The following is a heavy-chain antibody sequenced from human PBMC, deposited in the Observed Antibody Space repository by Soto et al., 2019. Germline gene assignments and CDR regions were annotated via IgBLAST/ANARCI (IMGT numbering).Heavy chain of an antibody. V-gene: IGHV3-33*01. J-gene: IGHJ6*02. CDR1: GFTFSSYG. Sequence: GGSLRLSCAASGFTFSSYGMHWVRQAPGKGLEWVAVIWYDGSNKYYADSVKGRFTISRDNSKNTLYLQMNSLRAEDTAVYYWARDKEKGWPYYYYGMDVWGQGTTVTV. CDR3: ARDKEKGWPYYYYGMDV. CDR2: IWYDGSNK. D-gene: IGHD2-15*01.